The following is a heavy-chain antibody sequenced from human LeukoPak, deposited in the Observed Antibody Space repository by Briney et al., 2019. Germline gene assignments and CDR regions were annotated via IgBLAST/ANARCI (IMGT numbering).Heavy chain of an antibody. V-gene: IGHV3-23*01. Sequence: GGSLRLSCAASGFTFSNYGMSWVRQAPGKGLEWVSAISGSAGSTYYADSVKGRFTISRDNSKYTLYLQMNSLRAEDTAVYYCAKGEGSSSRHLDYWGQGTLVTVS. CDR2: ISGSAGST. CDR3: AKGEGSSSRHLDY. CDR1: GFTFSNYG. D-gene: IGHD6-6*01. J-gene: IGHJ4*02.